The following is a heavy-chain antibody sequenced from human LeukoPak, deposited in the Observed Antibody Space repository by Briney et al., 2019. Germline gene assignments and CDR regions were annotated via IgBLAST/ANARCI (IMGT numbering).Heavy chain of an antibody. Sequence: PGGSLRLSCAASGFTFSTYWMSWVRQAPGKGLEWVANIKQDGNEKYYVDSVKGRFTISRDNAKSSLYLQMNSLRAEDTAVYYCARDLPFYDFWSGYSYYFDSWGQGTLVTVSS. CDR3: ARDLPFYDFWSGYSYYFDS. CDR2: IKQDGNEK. V-gene: IGHV3-7*01. D-gene: IGHD3-3*01. CDR1: GFTFSTYW. J-gene: IGHJ4*02.